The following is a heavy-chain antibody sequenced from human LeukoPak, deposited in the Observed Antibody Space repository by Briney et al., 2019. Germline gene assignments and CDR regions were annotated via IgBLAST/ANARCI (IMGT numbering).Heavy chain of an antibody. CDR3: ARVDDY. D-gene: IGHD5-12*01. V-gene: IGHV4-59*08. Sequence: PSETLSLTCTVSGGAISSSYWSWIRQPPGKGLEWIGYIYYSGSTNYNPSLKSRVTISVGTSKSQFSLKLSSVTAADTAVYYCARVDDYWSQGTLVTVSS. J-gene: IGHJ4*02. CDR2: IYYSGST. CDR1: GGAISSSY.